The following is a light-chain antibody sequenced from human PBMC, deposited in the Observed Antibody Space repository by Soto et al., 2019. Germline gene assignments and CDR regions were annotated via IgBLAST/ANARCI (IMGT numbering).Light chain of an antibody. J-gene: IGKJ2*01. V-gene: IGKV3-15*01. CDR1: HSVSSS. Sequence: EIVMTQSPATLSVSPGERATLSCGASHSVSSSLAWYQQKPGQVPRLLIYGASTRATGIPARFSGSGSGTEFTLTISSLQSEDFAVYYCQHYNNWPYTFCQGTKLEIK. CDR3: QHYNNWPYT. CDR2: GAS.